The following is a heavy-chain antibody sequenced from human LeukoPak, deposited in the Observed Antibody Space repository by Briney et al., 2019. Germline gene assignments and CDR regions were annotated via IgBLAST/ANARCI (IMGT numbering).Heavy chain of an antibody. D-gene: IGHD3-22*01. Sequence: SETLSLTYAVYGGSFSGYYWSWIRQPPGKGLEWIGEINHSGSTNYNPSLKSRVTISVDTSKNQFSLKLSSVTAADTAVYYCAREYYYDSSGYYLWGQGTLVTVSS. CDR1: GGSFSGYY. J-gene: IGHJ4*02. V-gene: IGHV4-34*01. CDR3: AREYYYDSSGYYL. CDR2: INHSGST.